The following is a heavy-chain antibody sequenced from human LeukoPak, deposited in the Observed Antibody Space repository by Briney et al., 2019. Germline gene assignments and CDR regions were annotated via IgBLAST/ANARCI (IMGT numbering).Heavy chain of an antibody. CDR1: GYTFTGYY. D-gene: IGHD3-3*01. V-gene: IGHV1-2*02. CDR3: ASTNYDFWNYYGMDV. Sequence: ASVEVSCKASGYTFTGYYMHWVRQAPGQGREWMGWINPNSGGTNYAQKFQGRVTMTRDTSISTAYMELSRLRSDDTAVYYCASTNYDFWNYYGMDVWGQGTTVTVSS. J-gene: IGHJ6*02. CDR2: INPNSGGT.